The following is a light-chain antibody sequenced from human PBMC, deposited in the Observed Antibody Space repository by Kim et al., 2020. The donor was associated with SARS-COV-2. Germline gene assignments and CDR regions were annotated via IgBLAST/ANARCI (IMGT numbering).Light chain of an antibody. J-gene: IGKJ3*01. V-gene: IGKV3-11*01. CDR2: DAS. CDR1: QSISNS. CDR3: HQRANWPIFT. Sequence: SPGERATLSCRASQSISNSLAGYQQKPGQAPRLLIYDASNRATGIPARFSGSGSGTDFTLTITSLEPEDFAVYFCHQRANWPIFTFGPGTKVDIK.